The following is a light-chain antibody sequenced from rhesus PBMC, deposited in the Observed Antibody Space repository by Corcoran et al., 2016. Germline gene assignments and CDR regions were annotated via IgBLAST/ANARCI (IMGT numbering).Light chain of an antibody. CDR3: QQYSNWPRT. CDR1: QSVSSS. J-gene: IGKJ1*01. CDR2: GAS. Sequence: EIVLTQSPATLSLSPGERATLSCRASQSVSSSLAWYQQKPGQFPRLLIYGASSRATGIPDRFSGSGSGTDFSFTISSLEPEDFAVYYCQQYSNWPRTFGQGTKVEIK. V-gene: IGKV3-42*03.